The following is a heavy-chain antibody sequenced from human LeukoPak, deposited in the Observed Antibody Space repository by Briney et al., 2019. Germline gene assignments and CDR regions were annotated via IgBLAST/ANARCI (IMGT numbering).Heavy chain of an antibody. V-gene: IGHV4-59*01. D-gene: IGHD3-10*01. CDR2: IYYSGST. CDR1: GGSISSYY. CDR3: ARAGRQRYFQH. J-gene: IGHJ1*01. Sequence: SETLSLTCTVSGGSISSYYWSWIRQPPGKGLEWIGYIYYSGSTNYNPSLKRRVTISVDTSKNQFSLKLSSVTAADTAVYYCARAGRQRYFQHWGQGTLVTVSS.